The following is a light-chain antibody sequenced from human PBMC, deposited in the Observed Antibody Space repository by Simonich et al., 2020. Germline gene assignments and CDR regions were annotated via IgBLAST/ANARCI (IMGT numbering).Light chain of an antibody. J-gene: IGLJ3*02. CDR3: QTWGTGYWV. V-gene: IGLV4-69*01. CDR1: SGHSSYA. CDR2: LNSDGSH. Sequence: QLVLTQSPSASASLGASVKLTCTLSSGHSSYAIAWHQQQPEKGPRYLRKLNSDGSHSKGDGIPDRFSGSSSGAERYLTISSLQSEDEADYYCQTWGTGYWVFGGGTKLTVL.